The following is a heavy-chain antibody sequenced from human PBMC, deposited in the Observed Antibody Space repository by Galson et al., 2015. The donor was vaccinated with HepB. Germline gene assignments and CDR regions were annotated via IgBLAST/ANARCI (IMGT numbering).Heavy chain of an antibody. V-gene: IGHV3-73*01. CDR3: TRQRSYYPPFDY. D-gene: IGHD1-26*01. Sequence: SLRLSCAASGFTFSGSAMHWVRQASGKGLEWVGRIRSKANSYATAYAASVKGRFTISRDDSKNTAYLQMNSLKTEDTAVYYCTRQRSYYPPFDYWGQGTLVTVSS. CDR2: IRSKANSYAT. CDR1: GFTFSGSA. J-gene: IGHJ4*02.